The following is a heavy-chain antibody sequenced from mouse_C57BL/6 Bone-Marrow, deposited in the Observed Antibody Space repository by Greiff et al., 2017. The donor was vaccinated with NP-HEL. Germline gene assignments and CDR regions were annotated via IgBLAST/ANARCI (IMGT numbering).Heavy chain of an antibody. J-gene: IGHJ1*03. CDR2: ISSGGSYT. CDR1: GFTFSSYG. CDR3: ARLRYYYGSSRYFDV. Sequence: EVKLVESGGDLVKPGGSLKLSCAASGFTFSSYGMSWVRQTPDKRLEWVATISSGGSYTYYPDSVKGRFTISRDNAKNTLYLQMSSLKSEDTAMYYCARLRYYYGSSRYFDVWGTGTTVTVSS. V-gene: IGHV5-6*02. D-gene: IGHD1-1*01.